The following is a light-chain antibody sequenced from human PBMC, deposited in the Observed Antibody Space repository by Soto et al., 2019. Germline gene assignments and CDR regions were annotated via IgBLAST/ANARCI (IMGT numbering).Light chain of an antibody. CDR2: QDT. CDR3: QAWDSSTAEVV. V-gene: IGLV3-1*01. Sequence: SYELTQPPSVSVSPGQTASITCSGDKLGDQYAGWYQQRSGQSPVLVIYQDTKRPSGISERFSGANSGNTATLTISGTQAMDEADYYCQAWDSSTAEVVFGGGTKVTVL. J-gene: IGLJ2*01. CDR1: KLGDQY.